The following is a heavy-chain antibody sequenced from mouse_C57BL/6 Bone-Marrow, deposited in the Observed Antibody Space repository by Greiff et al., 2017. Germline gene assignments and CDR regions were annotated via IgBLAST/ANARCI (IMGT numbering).Heavy chain of an antibody. CDR1: GYAFTNYL. CDR2: INPGSGGT. Sequence: VQLQQSGAELVRPGTSVKVSCKASGYAFTNYLIEWVKQRPGQGLEWIGVINPGSGGTNYNEKFKGKATLTADKSSSPAYMQLSSLTSEDSAVYFCARERWLPYWYFDVWGTGTTVTVSS. J-gene: IGHJ1*03. CDR3: ARERWLPYWYFDV. D-gene: IGHD2-3*01. V-gene: IGHV1-54*01.